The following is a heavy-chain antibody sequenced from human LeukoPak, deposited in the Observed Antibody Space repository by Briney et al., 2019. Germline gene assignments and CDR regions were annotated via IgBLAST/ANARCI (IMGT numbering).Heavy chain of an antibody. D-gene: IGHD3-10*01. J-gene: IGHJ6*03. Sequence: GASVKVSCKASGYTFTGYYMHWVRQAPGQGLEWMGWINPNSGGTNSAQKFQGRVTMTRDTSTSTAYMELSRLRSDDTAVYHCARGHGSYYYYMDVWGMGTTVTVSS. V-gene: IGHV1-2*02. CDR1: GYTFTGYY. CDR3: ARGHGSYYYYMDV. CDR2: INPNSGGT.